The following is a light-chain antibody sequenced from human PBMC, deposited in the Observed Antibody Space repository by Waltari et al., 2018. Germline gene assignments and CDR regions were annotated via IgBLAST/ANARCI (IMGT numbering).Light chain of an antibody. CDR3: SSYATTSPYV. J-gene: IGLJ1*01. V-gene: IGLV2-14*03. CDR2: DVS. CDR1: SSDVGGYNY. Sequence: QSALTQPASVAGSPGQSITVSCTGPSSDVGGYNYASWYQQHPGTAPKLIIYDVSNRPSGVSDRFSGSKSGTTASLTISGLQAEDEADYYCSSYATTSPYVFGSGTKVTVL.